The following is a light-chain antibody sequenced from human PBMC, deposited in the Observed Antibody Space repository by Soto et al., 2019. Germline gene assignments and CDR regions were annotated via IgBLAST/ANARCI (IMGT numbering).Light chain of an antibody. V-gene: IGLV2-11*01. Sequence: QSALTQPRSVSGSPGQSVTISCTGTSSDVGGYNYVSWYQQHPGKAPKLMIYDVSKRPSGVPDRFSGSKSGNTASLTISGLQAEDEAEYYCCSYAGSSHYVFGTGTKLTVL. J-gene: IGLJ1*01. CDR2: DVS. CDR3: CSYAGSSHYV. CDR1: SSDVGGYNY.